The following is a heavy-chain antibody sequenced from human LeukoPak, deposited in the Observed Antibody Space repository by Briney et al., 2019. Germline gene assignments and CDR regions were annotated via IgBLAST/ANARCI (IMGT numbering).Heavy chain of an antibody. J-gene: IGHJ5*02. CDR3: ARRKLLGLDP. CDR1: GGTFSSYA. V-gene: IGHV1-69*05. CDR2: IIPIFGTA. Sequence: ASVKVSCKASGGTFSSYAISWVRQAPGQGLEWMGGIIPIFGTANYAQKFQGRVTITTDESTSTAYMELSSLRSEGTAVYYCARRKLLGLDPWGQGTLVTVSS. D-gene: IGHD1-26*01.